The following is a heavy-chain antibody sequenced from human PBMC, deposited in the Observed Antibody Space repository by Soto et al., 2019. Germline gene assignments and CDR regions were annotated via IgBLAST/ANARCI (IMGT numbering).Heavy chain of an antibody. D-gene: IGHD6-13*01. Sequence: GGSLTLSCSASGFTFSSYAMHWVRQAPGKGLEYVAAISNNGGSKYYADSVKGRFTISRDNPKHTLYLQMSSLGAEDTAVYYCVRHSSSWSHDFWGQGTLVTVSS. CDR2: ISNNGGSK. CDR1: GFTFSSYA. CDR3: VRHSSSWSHDF. J-gene: IGHJ4*02. V-gene: IGHV3-64D*06.